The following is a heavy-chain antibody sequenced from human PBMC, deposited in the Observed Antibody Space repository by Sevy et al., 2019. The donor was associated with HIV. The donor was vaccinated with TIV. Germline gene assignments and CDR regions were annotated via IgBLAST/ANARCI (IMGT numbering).Heavy chain of an antibody. CDR3: ATSYYDSSGYSPLFYYGMDV. J-gene: IGHJ6*02. Sequence: ASVKVSCKTSGGTFINFAITWVRQAPGQGLEWMGGIIPLFDTTNYSQKFQGRVTLTADGSTATAYMELSSLRSEDTAVYYCATSYYDSSGYSPLFYYGMDVWGQGTTVTVSS. CDR1: GGTFINFA. D-gene: IGHD3-22*01. CDR2: IIPLFDTT. V-gene: IGHV1-69*13.